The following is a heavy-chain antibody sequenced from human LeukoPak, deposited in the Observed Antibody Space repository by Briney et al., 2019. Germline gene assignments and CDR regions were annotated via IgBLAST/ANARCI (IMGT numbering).Heavy chain of an antibody. CDR1: GGSISSGGYY. V-gene: IGHV4-30-2*01. J-gene: IGHJ1*01. Sequence: SETLSLTCTVSGGSISSGGYYWSWIRQPPGKGLEWIGYIYHSGSTYYNPSLKSRVTISVDRSKNQFSLKLSSVTAADTAVYFCARAPRSGSYSAEYFQHWGQGTLVIVSS. CDR3: ARAPRSGSYSAEYFQH. D-gene: IGHD3-10*01. CDR2: IYHSGST.